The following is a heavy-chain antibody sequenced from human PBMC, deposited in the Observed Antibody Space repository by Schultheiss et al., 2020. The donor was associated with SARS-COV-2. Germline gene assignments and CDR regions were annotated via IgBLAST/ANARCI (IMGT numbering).Heavy chain of an antibody. V-gene: IGHV3-30-3*01. Sequence: GESLKISCTASGFTFGDYAMSWVRQAPGKGLEWVALISHDGANKNYADSVKGRFSSSRDNSKNTLYLQMNSLRAEDTAVYYCARDRRGLVRGIIDYWGQGTLVTVSS. CDR2: ISHDGANK. CDR1: GFTFGDYA. J-gene: IGHJ4*02. D-gene: IGHD3-10*01. CDR3: ARDRRGLVRGIIDY.